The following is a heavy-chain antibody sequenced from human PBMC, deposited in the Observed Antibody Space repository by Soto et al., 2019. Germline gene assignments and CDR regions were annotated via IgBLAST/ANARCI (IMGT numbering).Heavy chain of an antibody. CDR3: ARVPVTIGYGMDV. D-gene: IGHD4-17*01. J-gene: IGHJ6*02. CDR1: DGSISSDSYS. Sequence: QLQLQESGSGLVKPSQTLSLTCAVSDGSISSDSYSWSWIRQPPGKGLEWIGYIYHSGSTDYNPSLKRRATISVDKSRNQFSLKLSSVSAADTAVYYCARVPVTIGYGMDVWGQGTTVTVSS. V-gene: IGHV4-30-2*01. CDR2: IYHSGST.